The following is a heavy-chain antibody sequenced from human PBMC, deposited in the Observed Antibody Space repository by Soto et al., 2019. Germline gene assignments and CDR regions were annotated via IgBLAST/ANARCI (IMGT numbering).Heavy chain of an antibody. CDR1: GGSISSSSYY. D-gene: IGHD5-12*01. V-gene: IGHV4-39*01. J-gene: IGHJ4*02. CDR3: ARRILGGYDLLRLYYFDY. Sequence: PSETLSLTCTVCGGSISSSSYYWGWIRQPPGKGLEWIGSIYYSGSTYYNPSLKSRVTISVDTSKNQFSLKLSSVTAADTAVYYCARRILGGYDLLRLYYFDYWGQGTLVTVSS. CDR2: IYYSGST.